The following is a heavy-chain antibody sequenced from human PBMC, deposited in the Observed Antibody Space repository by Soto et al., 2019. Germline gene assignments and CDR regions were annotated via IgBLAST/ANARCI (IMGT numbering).Heavy chain of an antibody. J-gene: IGHJ6*02. V-gene: IGHV3-30*18. Sequence: GGSLRLSCAASGFTXSSYGMHWVRQAPGKGLEWVAVISYDGSNKYYADSVKGRFTISRDNSKNTLYLQMNSLRAEDTAGYYYAKNQGLRTEGLDLWGQGTTVTVSS. CDR3: AKNQGLRTEGLDL. CDR1: GFTXSSYG. CDR2: ISYDGSNK. D-gene: IGHD3-16*01.